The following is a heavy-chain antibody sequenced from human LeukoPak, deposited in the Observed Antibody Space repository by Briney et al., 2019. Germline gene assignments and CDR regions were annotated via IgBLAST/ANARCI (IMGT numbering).Heavy chain of an antibody. V-gene: IGHV3-23*01. Sequence: GSLRLSCAASGFTFSSYAMSWVRQAPGKGLEWVSAISGSGGSTYYADSVKGRFTISRDNSKNTLYLQMNSLRAEDTALYYCARVSAVKYAFDIWGQGTIVTVSS. D-gene: IGHD4-11*01. CDR3: ARVSAVKYAFDI. J-gene: IGHJ3*02. CDR2: ISGSGGST. CDR1: GFTFSSYA.